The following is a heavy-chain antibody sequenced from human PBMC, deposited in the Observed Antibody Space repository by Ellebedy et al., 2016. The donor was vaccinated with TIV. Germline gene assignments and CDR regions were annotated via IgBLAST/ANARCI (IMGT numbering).Heavy chain of an antibody. CDR3: ARGRYCSSSSRGFLDY. J-gene: IGHJ4*02. Sequence: GESLKISCAASGFTFSTYWMGWVRQAAGKGLEWVANIKQDGSEKYYVDSVKGRFTISRDNANSLLYLQMNSLGAEDTAVYYCARGRYCSSSSRGFLDYWGQGTLITVSS. D-gene: IGHD2-2*01. V-gene: IGHV3-7*03. CDR1: GFTFSTYW. CDR2: IKQDGSEK.